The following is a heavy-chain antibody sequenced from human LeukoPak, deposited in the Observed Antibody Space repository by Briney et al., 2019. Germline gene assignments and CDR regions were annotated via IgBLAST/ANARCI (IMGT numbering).Heavy chain of an antibody. CDR3: MTRDTSGY. CDR2: IATDGGGT. D-gene: IGHD3-10*01. CDR1: GLTLSTYA. V-gene: IGHV3-64D*09. J-gene: IGHJ4*02. Sequence: GGSLRLSCSGSGLTLSTYAMHWVRQAPGKGLEYVSAIATDGGGTYYADSVKGRFTITRDKSKNTLYLQMRSLRAEDTAVYYCMTRDTSGYWGQGTLVTVSS.